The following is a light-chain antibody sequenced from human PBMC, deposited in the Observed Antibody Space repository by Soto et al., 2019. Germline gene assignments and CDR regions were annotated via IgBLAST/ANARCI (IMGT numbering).Light chain of an antibody. Sequence: QSVLTQPPSVSGAPGQRVTIPCTGRSSNIWSFYDVHWYQQLPGTVPKLLIYGDNNRPSGVPDRFSGSKSGTAASLAITGIQAEDEADYYCQSYDNSLNHVVFGGGTKLTVL. CDR1: SSNIWSFYD. J-gene: IGLJ2*01. CDR3: QSYDNSLNHVV. CDR2: GDN. V-gene: IGLV1-40*01.